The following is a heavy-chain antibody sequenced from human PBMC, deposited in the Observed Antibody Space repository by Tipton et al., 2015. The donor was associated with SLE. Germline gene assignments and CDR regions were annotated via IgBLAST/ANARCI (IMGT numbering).Heavy chain of an antibody. CDR1: GYTFTSYD. V-gene: IGHV1-8*01. Sequence: QLVQSGAEVKKPGASVKVSCKASGYTFTSYDINWVRQATGQGLEWMGWMNPNRGNTGYAQKFQGRVTMTRNTSISTAYMELSSLRTEDPAVYYRARISGGYGTGLLWFDPWGQGTLVTVSS. J-gene: IGHJ5*02. D-gene: IGHD2-21*02. CDR3: ARISGGYGTGLLWFDP. CDR2: MNPNRGNT.